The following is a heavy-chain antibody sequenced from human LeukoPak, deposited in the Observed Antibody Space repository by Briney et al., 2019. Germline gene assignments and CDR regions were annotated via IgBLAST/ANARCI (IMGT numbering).Heavy chain of an antibody. CDR1: EDIVSSNSVT. Sequence: SQTLSLTCAISEDIVSSNSVTWNWIRQSPSRGLEWLGRTYYRSTWYNDYAVSVRGRITVNPDTSKNQFSLHLNSVTPEDTAVYYCARRLTQYDCFDPWGQGILVTVSS. V-gene: IGHV6-1*01. J-gene: IGHJ5*02. D-gene: IGHD2-2*01. CDR2: TYYRSTWYN. CDR3: ARRLTQYDCFDP.